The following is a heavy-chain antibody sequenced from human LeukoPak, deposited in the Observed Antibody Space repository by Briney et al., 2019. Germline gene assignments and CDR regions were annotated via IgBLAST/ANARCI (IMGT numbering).Heavy chain of an antibody. CDR1: GGSISNYY. D-gene: IGHD3-10*01. CDR3: AASKKYGSGSYYVYYMDV. V-gene: IGHV4-59*01. CDR2: IYYSGST. J-gene: IGHJ6*03. Sequence: SETLSLTCTVSGGSISNYYWSWIRQPPGKGLEWIGYIYYSGSTNYNPSLKGRVTISVDTSKNQFSLRLSSVTAADTAVYYCAASKKYGSGSYYVYYMDVWGKGTTVTISS.